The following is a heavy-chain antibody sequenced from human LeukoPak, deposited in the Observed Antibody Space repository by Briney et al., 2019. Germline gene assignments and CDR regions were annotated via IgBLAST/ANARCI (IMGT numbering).Heavy chain of an antibody. V-gene: IGHV1-3*03. CDR1: GYTFTSHA. J-gene: IGHJ3*02. CDR2: INAGNGNT. CDR3: ARADWLVGASAFDI. D-gene: IGHD1-26*01. Sequence: ASVKVSCKASGYTFTSHAMHWVRQAPGQRLEWMGWINAGNGNTKYSQEFQGRVTITRDTSASTAYMELSSLRSEDMAVYYCARADWLVGASAFDIWGQGTMVTVSS.